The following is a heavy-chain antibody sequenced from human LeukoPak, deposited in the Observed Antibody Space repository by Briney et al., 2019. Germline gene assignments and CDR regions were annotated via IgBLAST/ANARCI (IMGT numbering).Heavy chain of an antibody. V-gene: IGHV3-21*04. CDR1: GFTFSSYS. D-gene: IGHD2-2*02. CDR3: AREYPPARAFDI. CDR2: ISSSSSYI. J-gene: IGHJ3*02. Sequence: GGSLRLSCAASGFTFSSYSMNWVRQAPGKGLEWVSSISSSSSYIYYADSVKGRFTISRDNAKNSLYLQMNSLRAEDTAVYYCAREYPPARAFDIWGQGTMVTVSS.